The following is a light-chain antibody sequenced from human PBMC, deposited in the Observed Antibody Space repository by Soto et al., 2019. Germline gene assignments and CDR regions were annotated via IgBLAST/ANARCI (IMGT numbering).Light chain of an antibody. J-gene: IGLJ1*01. CDR3: SSYTTSNTRQIV. CDR2: DVS. Sequence: QSALTQPASVSGSPGQSITISCTGTSSDVGGYNYVSWYQQHPGKAPKFMIYDVSIRPSGVSNRFSGSKSGNTASLTISGLQAEDEADYYCSSYTTSNTRQIVFGTGTKLTVL. V-gene: IGLV2-14*01. CDR1: SSDVGGYNY.